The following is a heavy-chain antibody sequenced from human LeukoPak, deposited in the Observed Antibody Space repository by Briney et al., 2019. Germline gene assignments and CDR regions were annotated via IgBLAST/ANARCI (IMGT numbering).Heavy chain of an antibody. Sequence: QPGGSLRLSCAASGFTFNSYSMHWVRQAPGKGLEWVAVISYDGSHKYYADSVKGRFTVSRDNAKNSLYLQMYSLRADDTAVYYCVRAVTVVRGVIITAFDSWGQGTLVTVSS. J-gene: IGHJ4*02. V-gene: IGHV3-30-3*01. D-gene: IGHD3-10*01. CDR3: VRAVTVVRGVIITAFDS. CDR1: GFTFNSYS. CDR2: ISYDGSHK.